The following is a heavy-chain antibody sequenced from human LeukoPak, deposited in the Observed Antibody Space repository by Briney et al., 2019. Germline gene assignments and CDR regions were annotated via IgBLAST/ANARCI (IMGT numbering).Heavy chain of an antibody. CDR3: ARVTTTVDFDY. CDR1: GFTFSSYS. Sequence: GGSLRLSCAASGFTFSSYSMNWVRQAPGKGLEWVSYISSSSSTIYYADSVKGRFTISRDNAKNSLYLQMNSLRAEDTAVYYCARVTTTVDFDYWGQGTLVTVSS. V-gene: IGHV3-48*01. J-gene: IGHJ4*02. CDR2: ISSSSSTI. D-gene: IGHD4-17*01.